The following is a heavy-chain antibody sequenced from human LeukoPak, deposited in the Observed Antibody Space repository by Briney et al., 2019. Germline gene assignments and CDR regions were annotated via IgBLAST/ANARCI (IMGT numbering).Heavy chain of an antibody. D-gene: IGHD3-16*02. CDR3: ARTYVWGSYRPAPFGY. V-gene: IGHV1-18*01. Sequence: ASVKVSCKVSGYTFTSYGISWVRQAPGQGLEWMGWISAYNGNTNYAQKLQGRVTMTTDTSTSTAYMELRSLRSDDTAVYYCARTYVWGSYRPAPFGYWGQGTLVTVSS. CDR2: ISAYNGNT. J-gene: IGHJ4*02. CDR1: GYTFTSYG.